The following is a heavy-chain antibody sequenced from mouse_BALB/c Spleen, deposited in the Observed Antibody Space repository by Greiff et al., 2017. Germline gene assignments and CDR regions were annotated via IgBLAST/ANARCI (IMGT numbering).Heavy chain of an antibody. CDR2: ISSGGST. Sequence: EVQGVESGGGLVKPGGSLKLSCAASGFTFSSYAMSWVRQTPEKRLEWVASISSGGSTYYPDSVKGRFTISRDNARNILYLQMSSLRSEDTAMYYCARGAGGNSSWFAYWGQGTLVTVSA. D-gene: IGHD2-1*01. V-gene: IGHV5-6-5*01. J-gene: IGHJ3*01. CDR1: GFTFSSYA. CDR3: ARGAGGNSSWFAY.